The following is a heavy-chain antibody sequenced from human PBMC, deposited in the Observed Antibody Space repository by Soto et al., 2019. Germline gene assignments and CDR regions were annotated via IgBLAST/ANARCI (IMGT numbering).Heavy chain of an antibody. CDR1: GGSLRSYY. V-gene: IGHV4-59*08. CDR3: ARQGFGELHGLVDV. J-gene: IGHJ6*02. Sequence: QVQLQESGPRLVKPSETLSLTRTVSGGSLRSYYCSWFRQPPGKGLEWVGHINYSGGTFYNPSLKSRVTMSVDTSNNQYSLMVNSVTATDTAVYYFARQGFGELHGLVDVWGQGTTVTVSS. D-gene: IGHD3-10*01. CDR2: INYSGGT.